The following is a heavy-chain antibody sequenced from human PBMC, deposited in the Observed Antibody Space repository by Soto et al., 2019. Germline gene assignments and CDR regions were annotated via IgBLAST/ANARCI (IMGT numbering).Heavy chain of an antibody. CDR1: GGSISGSSYY. Sequence: QLQLQESGPGLVKPSETLSLTCTVSGGSISGSSYYWGWILQPPGKGLEWIGTIFYSGTTYYNPSLKSLVTISVDTSKNQLSLRLTSVTAADTAVYYCASYGDYPDYWGQGTLVTVSS. CDR3: ASYGDYPDY. J-gene: IGHJ4*02. V-gene: IGHV4-39*01. D-gene: IGHD4-17*01. CDR2: IFYSGTT.